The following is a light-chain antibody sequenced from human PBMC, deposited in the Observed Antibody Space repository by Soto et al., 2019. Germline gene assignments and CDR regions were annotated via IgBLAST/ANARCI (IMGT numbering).Light chain of an antibody. CDR1: QTVSSKY. CDR2: GES. CDR3: QKYGSSPIT. V-gene: IGKV3-20*01. Sequence: EIILTQSPDTLSLSPGESATLSCRASQTVSSKYLAWYQQRPCQDPRLLMFGESSRATGVPDRWSGSGSGRDLILTIIRLEPEDFAVYYCQKYGSSPITCGQGTRLEIK. J-gene: IGKJ5*01.